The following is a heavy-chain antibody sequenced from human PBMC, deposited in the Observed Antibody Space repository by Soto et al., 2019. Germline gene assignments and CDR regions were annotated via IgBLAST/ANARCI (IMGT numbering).Heavy chain of an antibody. CDR1: GGTFSSYT. J-gene: IGHJ4*02. V-gene: IGHV1-69*02. CDR2: IIPILGIA. CDR3: ARGDMDPTYDYGHN. D-gene: IGHD4-17*01. Sequence: QVQLVQSGAEVKKPGSSVKVSCQASGGTFSSYTISWVRQAPGQGLEWMGRIIPILGIANYAQKFQGRVTITADKSTSTAYMELSSLRSEDTAVYYCARGDMDPTYDYGHNWGQGTLVTVSS.